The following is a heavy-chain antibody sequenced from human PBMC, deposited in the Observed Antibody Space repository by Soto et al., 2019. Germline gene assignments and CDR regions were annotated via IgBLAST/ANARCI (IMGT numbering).Heavy chain of an antibody. D-gene: IGHD6-13*01. J-gene: IGHJ4*02. CDR3: AKSSQQLVVFDY. V-gene: IGHV3-23*01. CDR1: GFTFSSYA. Sequence: GGSLRLSCAASGFTFSSYAMSWVRQAPGKGLEWVPAISGSGGSTYYADSVKGRFTISRDNSKNTLYLQMNSLRAEDTAVYYCAKSSQQLVVFDYWGQGTLVTVSS. CDR2: ISGSGGST.